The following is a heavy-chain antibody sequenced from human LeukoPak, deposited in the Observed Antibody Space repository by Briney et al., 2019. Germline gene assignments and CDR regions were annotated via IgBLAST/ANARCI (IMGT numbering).Heavy chain of an antibody. CDR1: GYTFTGYY. V-gene: IGHV1-2*02. CDR3: AGHLGYCSGGSCYSKNAFDI. Sequence: ASVKVSCKASGYTFTGYYMHWVRQAPGQGLEWMGWINPNSGGTNYAQKFQGRVTMTRDTSISTAYMELSRLRSDDTAVYYCAGHLGYCSGGSCYSKNAFDIWGQGTMVTVSS. CDR2: INPNSGGT. J-gene: IGHJ3*02. D-gene: IGHD2-15*01.